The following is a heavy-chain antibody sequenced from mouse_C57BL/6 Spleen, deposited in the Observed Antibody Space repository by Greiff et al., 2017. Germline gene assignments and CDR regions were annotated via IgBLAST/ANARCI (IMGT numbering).Heavy chain of an antibody. D-gene: IGHD2-4*01. Sequence: EVQLQQSGPGLVKPSQSLSLTCSVTGYSITSGYYWNWIRQFPGNKLEWMGYISYDGSNNYNPSPKNRISISRDTSKNQFFLKLNSVTTEDTATYYCASPYDYDWYFDVWGTGTTVTVSS. CDR1: GYSITSGYY. J-gene: IGHJ1*03. V-gene: IGHV3-6*01. CDR3: ASPYDYDWYFDV. CDR2: ISYDGSN.